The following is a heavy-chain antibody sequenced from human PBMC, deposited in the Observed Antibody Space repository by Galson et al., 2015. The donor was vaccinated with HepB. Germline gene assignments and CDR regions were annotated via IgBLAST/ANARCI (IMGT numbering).Heavy chain of an antibody. J-gene: IGHJ4*02. Sequence: SVKVSCKASGGTFSSYAISWVRQAPGQGLEWMGGIIPIFGTANYAQKFQGRVTITADKSTSTAYMELSSLRSEDTAVYYCARGPSWYSSGIGGYWGQGTLVTVSS. CDR2: IIPIFGTA. D-gene: IGHD6-19*01. CDR3: ARGPSWYSSGIGGY. V-gene: IGHV1-69*06. CDR1: GGTFSSYA.